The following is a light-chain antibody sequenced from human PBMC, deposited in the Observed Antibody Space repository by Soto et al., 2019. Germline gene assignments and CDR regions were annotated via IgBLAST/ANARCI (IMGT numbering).Light chain of an antibody. V-gene: IGLV2-14*01. Sequence: QSVLTQPASVSGSAGQSITFSCTGTSSDVGAYNYVSWYQQHPGKAPKLMIYEVSNRPSGVSNRFSGSKSGNTASLTISGIQTEEEADYYCSSYARSTTPYVFGTGTKVTVL. CDR3: SSYARSTTPYV. CDR2: EVS. J-gene: IGLJ1*01. CDR1: SSDVGAYNY.